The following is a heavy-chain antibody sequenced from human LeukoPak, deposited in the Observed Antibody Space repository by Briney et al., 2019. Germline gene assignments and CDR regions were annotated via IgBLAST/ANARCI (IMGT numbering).Heavy chain of an antibody. D-gene: IGHD3-3*01. CDR2: ISSDGSST. V-gene: IGHV3-74*01. Sequence: QPGGSLRLSCAASGFTFGSYWMHWVRQAPGKGLVWVSRISSDGSSTTYADSVKGRFTISRDNAKNTLYLQMNSLRVEDTAVYYCAREWVTILGGIYYYYGMDVWGQGTTVTVSS. J-gene: IGHJ6*02. CDR1: GFTFGSYW. CDR3: AREWVTILGGIYYYYGMDV.